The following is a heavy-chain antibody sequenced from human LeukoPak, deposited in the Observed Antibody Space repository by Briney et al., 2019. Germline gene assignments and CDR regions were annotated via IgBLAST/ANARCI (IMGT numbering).Heavy chain of an antibody. CDR3: AGGEPYVY. J-gene: IGHJ4*02. V-gene: IGHV3-33*01. D-gene: IGHD3-10*02. Sequence: GMSLRLSSAASGFTFTTYGMHWVRQAPGKGLEWVAIIWYDGSNKYYADSVRGRFTTSRDNSKNTLYLQMSGLRVEDTAMYFCAGGEPYVYWGQGTLVTVSS. CDR1: GFTFTTYG. CDR2: IWYDGSNK.